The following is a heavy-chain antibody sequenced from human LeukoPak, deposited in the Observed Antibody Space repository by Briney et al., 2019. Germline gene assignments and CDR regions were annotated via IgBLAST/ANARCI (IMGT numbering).Heavy chain of an antibody. J-gene: IGHJ5*02. V-gene: IGHV1-69*13. CDR1: GGTFSSYA. CDR3: AKSQLGYCSGGSCYKNWFDP. D-gene: IGHD2-15*01. CDR2: IIPIFGTA. Sequence: ASVKVSCKASGGTFSSYAISWVRQAPGQGLEWMGRIIPIFGTANYAQKLQGRVTITADESTSTAYMELSSLRSEDTAVYYCAKSQLGYCSGGSCYKNWFDPWGQGTLVTVSS.